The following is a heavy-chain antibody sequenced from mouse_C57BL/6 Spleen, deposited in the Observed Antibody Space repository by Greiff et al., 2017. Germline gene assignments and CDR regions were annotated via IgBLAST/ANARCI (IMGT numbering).Heavy chain of an antibody. Sequence: QIQLQQPGAELVKPGASVKMSCKASGYTFTSYWITWVKQRPGQGLEWIGDIYPGSGSTNYNEKFKSKATLTVDTSSSTAYMQLSSLTSEDSAVYYRARRGNYYGKYYARDYLGQGTSGPGS. J-gene: IGHJ4*01. CDR3: ARRGNYYGKYYARDY. CDR2: IYPGSGST. D-gene: IGHD1-1*01. V-gene: IGHV1-55*01. CDR1: GYTFTSYW.